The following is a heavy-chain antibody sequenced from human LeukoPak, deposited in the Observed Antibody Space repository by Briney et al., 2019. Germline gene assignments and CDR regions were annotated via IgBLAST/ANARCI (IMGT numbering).Heavy chain of an antibody. V-gene: IGHV4-59*08. CDR3: VRHVGATTYDD. J-gene: IGHJ4*02. D-gene: IGHD1-1*01. CDR2: ISYSGNT. CDR1: GGSISGYY. Sequence: SETLSLNCTVYGGSISGYYWSWIRQPPGKGLEWIGNISYSGNTNYNHSLKSRVTMSVATSKSHFSLNLSSVTAADTAVYYCVRHVGATTYDDCGQGTLVTVSS.